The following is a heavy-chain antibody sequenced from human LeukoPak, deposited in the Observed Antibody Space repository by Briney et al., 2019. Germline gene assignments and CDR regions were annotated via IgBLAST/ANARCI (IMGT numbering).Heavy chain of an antibody. CDR1: GYTFTRYG. D-gene: IGHD3-22*01. CDR2: ISAYNGNT. J-gene: IGHJ4*02. CDR3: ARLSRMNYYDSSGYYGY. V-gene: IGHV1-18*01. Sequence: ASVKVSCKASGYTFTRYGISWVRQAPGQGLEWMGWISAYNGNTNYAQKLQGRVTMTTDTSTSTAYMELRSLRSDDTAVYYCARLSRMNYYDSSGYYGYWGQGTLVTVSS.